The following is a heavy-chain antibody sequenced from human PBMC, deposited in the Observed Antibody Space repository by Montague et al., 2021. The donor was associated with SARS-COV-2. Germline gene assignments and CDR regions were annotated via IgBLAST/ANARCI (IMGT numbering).Heavy chain of an antibody. CDR3: ARVIVVGYYGMDV. CDR1: GFTFSSYS. D-gene: IGHD3-22*01. Sequence: SLRLSCAASGFTFSSYSMNWVRQAPGKGLEWVSSISSSSSYIYYADSVKGRFTISRDNSKNTLYLQMNSLRAEDTAVYYCARVIVVGYYGMDVWGQGTTVTASS. CDR2: ISSSSSYI. V-gene: IGHV3-21*01. J-gene: IGHJ6*02.